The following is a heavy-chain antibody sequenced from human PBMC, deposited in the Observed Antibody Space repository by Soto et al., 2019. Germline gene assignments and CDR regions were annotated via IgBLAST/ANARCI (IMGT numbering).Heavy chain of an antibody. CDR2: IDYSGST. D-gene: IGHD3-10*01. Sequence: QVQLQESGPGLVKPSQTLSLTCTVSGGSISSGDYYWSWIRQPPGKGLEWIGYIDYSGSTYYNPSRKSRVTISVDTSKSQFSLKLSSVTAADTAVYYCAREGITMVRGVITNYYYYYGMDVWGQGTTVTVSS. CDR1: GGSISSGDYY. CDR3: AREGITMVRGVITNYYYYYGMDV. V-gene: IGHV4-30-4*01. J-gene: IGHJ6*02.